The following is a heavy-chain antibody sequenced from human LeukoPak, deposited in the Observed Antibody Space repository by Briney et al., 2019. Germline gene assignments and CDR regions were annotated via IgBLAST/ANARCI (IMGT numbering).Heavy chain of an antibody. Sequence: ASVKVSCKASGYTFTGYYMHWVRQAPGQGLEWMGWINPNSGGTNYAQKFQGRVTMTRDTSISTAYMELSRLRSDDTAVYYCARGFAYLGYYYMDVWGKGTTVTVSS. D-gene: IGHD2-2*01. V-gene: IGHV1-2*02. CDR1: GYTFTGYY. CDR3: ARGFAYLGYYYMDV. CDR2: INPNSGGT. J-gene: IGHJ6*03.